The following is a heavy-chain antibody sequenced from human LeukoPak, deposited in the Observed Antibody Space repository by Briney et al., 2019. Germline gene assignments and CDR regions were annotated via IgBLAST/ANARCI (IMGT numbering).Heavy chain of an antibody. CDR3: ARDHGYSARYYYYYMDV. CDR2: ISSSSSYI. V-gene: IGHV3-21*01. Sequence: GGSLRLSCAASGFTFSSFSMNWVRQAPGKGLEWVSSISSSSSYIDYADSMKGRFTISRDNTKNSLYLQMNSLRAEDTAVYYCARDHGYSARYYYYYMDVWGKGTTVTVSS. CDR1: GFTFSSFS. J-gene: IGHJ6*03. D-gene: IGHD1-1*01.